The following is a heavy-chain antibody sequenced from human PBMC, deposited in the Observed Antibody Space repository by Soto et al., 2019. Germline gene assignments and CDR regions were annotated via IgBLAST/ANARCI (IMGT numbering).Heavy chain of an antibody. V-gene: IGHV3-23*01. CDR1: GFTFSDYA. J-gene: IGHJ4*02. CDR2: ITRTDST. CDR3: ATAVVGEVGANDF. Sequence: GGSLRLSCTASGFTFSDYAMSWVRQAPGKGLEWVSAITRTDSTYYADSVKGRITISRDNSRNTLYLQMNSLGAEDAALYYCATAVVGEVGANDFWGQGTLVTVSS. D-gene: IGHD1-26*01.